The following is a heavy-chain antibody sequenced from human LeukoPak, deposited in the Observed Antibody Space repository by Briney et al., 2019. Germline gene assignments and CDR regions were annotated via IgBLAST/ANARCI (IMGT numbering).Heavy chain of an antibody. CDR2: IDSSASTT. CDR3: ASAHGGSGYDRPFDY. CDR1: KFYFSTYD. D-gene: IGHD5-12*01. Sequence: GGSLRLSCTASKFYFSTYDMNWVRQVPGKGLEWVSYIDSSASTTYYAGSVQGRFTVSRDNAKNSLYLQMTSLRVEDTAFYYCASAHGGSGYDRPFDYWGQGTLVTVSS. V-gene: IGHV3-48*03. J-gene: IGHJ4*02.